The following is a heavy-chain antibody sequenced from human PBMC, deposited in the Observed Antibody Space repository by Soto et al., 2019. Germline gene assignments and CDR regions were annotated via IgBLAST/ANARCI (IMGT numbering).Heavy chain of an antibody. V-gene: IGHV3-23*01. CDR2: ISGSGGST. CDR1: GFTFSNYA. CDR3: AKDSAPYYDSSGYSPF. D-gene: IGHD3-22*01. Sequence: PGGSLRRSCAASGFTFSNYAMSWVRQAPGKGLEWVSAISGSGGSTYYADSVKGRFTISRDNSQNTLYLQMNSLRAEDTAVYYCAKDSAPYYDSSGYSPFWGQGTLVPVSS. J-gene: IGHJ1*01.